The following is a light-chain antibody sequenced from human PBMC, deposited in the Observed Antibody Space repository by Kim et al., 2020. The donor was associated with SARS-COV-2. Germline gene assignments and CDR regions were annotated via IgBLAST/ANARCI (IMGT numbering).Light chain of an antibody. Sequence: APGKTARITCGRNNIGSKGVHWYQQKPGQAPVLVIYYDSDRPSGIPERFSGSNSGNTATLTISRVEAGDEADYYCQVWDSSSDLWVFGGGTQLTVL. J-gene: IGLJ3*02. V-gene: IGLV3-21*04. CDR1: NIGSKG. CDR3: QVWDSSSDLWV. CDR2: YDS.